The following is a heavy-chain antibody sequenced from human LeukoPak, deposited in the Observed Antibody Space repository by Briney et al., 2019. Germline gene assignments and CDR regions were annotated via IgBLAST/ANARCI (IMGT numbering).Heavy chain of an antibody. J-gene: IGHJ4*02. V-gene: IGHV4-31*03. CDR1: GGSISSGGYY. CDR3: ARAPLDGGDIVVVPAAPYFDY. Sequence: SETLSLTSTVSGGSISSGGYYWSWIREHPGKGLEWIGYIYCSGSTYYNPSLKSRVTISVDTSKNQFSLKLSSVTAADTAVYYCARAPLDGGDIVVVPAAPYFDYWGQGTLVTVSS. D-gene: IGHD2-2*01. CDR2: IYCSGST.